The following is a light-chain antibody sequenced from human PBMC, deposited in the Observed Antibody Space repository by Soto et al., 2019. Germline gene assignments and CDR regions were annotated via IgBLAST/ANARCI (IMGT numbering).Light chain of an antibody. J-gene: IGLJ2*01. CDR2: EVT. V-gene: IGLV2-8*01. Sequence: QPVLTQPPSASGSPGQSVTISCTGTTSDVGAYNSVSWYQQHPGRAPKLLIYEVTNRPSGVPDRFSCSKSGNTASLTVSGRQAEDAAYYYCHSYEGRNNLVFGGGTKLTVL. CDR1: TSDVGAYNS. CDR3: HSYEGRNNLV.